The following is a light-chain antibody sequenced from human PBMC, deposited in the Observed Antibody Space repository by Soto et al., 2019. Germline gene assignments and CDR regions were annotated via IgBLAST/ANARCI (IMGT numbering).Light chain of an antibody. V-gene: IGKV1-5*01. CDR3: QQYNSYAWT. CDR2: DAS. CDR1: QSLSSY. Sequence: DIQMTQSPSTLSASVGDRVTITCRASQSLSSYLAWYQQKPGKAPNLLIYDASNLESGVPSRFSGSGSGTGFTLTISSLQPDDFATYYCQQYNSYAWTFGLGTKVDIK. J-gene: IGKJ1*01.